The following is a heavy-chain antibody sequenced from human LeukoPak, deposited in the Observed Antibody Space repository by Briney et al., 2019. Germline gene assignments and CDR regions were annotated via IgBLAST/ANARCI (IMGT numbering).Heavy chain of an antibody. J-gene: IGHJ4*02. D-gene: IGHD6-19*01. CDR3: ARGPYSSGWPDY. Sequence: SETLSLTCAVYGGSFSGYYWSWIREPPGKGLEWIGEINHSGSTNYNPPLKSRVTISVDTSKNQFSLKLSSVTAADTAVYYCARGPYSSGWPDYWGQGTLVTVSS. CDR1: GGSFSGYY. V-gene: IGHV4-34*01. CDR2: INHSGST.